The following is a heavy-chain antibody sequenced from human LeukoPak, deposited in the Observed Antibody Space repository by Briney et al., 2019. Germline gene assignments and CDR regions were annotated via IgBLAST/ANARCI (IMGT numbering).Heavy chain of an antibody. D-gene: IGHD6-13*01. V-gene: IGHV4-59*01. CDR2: IYYSGST. J-gene: IGHJ4*02. CDR3: ARGEYSSSWYRPYYFDY. Sequence: SETLSLTCTVSGGSISSYYWSWSRQPPGKGLEWIGYIYYSGSTNYNPSLKSRVTISVDTSKNQFSLKLSSVTAADTAVYYCARGEYSSSWYRPYYFDYWGQGTLVTVSS. CDR1: GGSISSYY.